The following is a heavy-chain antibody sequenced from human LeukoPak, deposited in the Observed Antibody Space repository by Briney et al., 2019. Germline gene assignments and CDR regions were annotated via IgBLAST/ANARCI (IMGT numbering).Heavy chain of an antibody. CDR3: ARARDPESFNRAFDF. Sequence: SETLSLTCTISYGSISSGYWSWIRQPPGNGLEWIGYIYCSGSTNYNPSLQSRVTMSVDTSKNQFSLKLSSVTAADTAVYYCARARDPESFNRAFDFWGQGTLVTVSS. CDR2: IYCSGST. J-gene: IGHJ4*02. D-gene: IGHD3-10*01. V-gene: IGHV4-59*01. CDR1: YGSISSGY.